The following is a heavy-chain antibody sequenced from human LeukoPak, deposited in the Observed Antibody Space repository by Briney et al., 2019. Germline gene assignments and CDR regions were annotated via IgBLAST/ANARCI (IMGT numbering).Heavy chain of an antibody. CDR3: AKRLGDPRAFDY. D-gene: IGHD2-21*02. Sequence: GGSLRLSCAASGFTFSSYAMNWVRQAPGKGLEWVSGISGSSGTINYAAPVKGRFTISRDNSRNTLYLQMNSLRADDTAVYYCAKRLGDPRAFDYWGQGTLVTVSS. CDR2: ISGSSGTI. CDR1: GFTFSSYA. V-gene: IGHV3-23*01. J-gene: IGHJ4*02.